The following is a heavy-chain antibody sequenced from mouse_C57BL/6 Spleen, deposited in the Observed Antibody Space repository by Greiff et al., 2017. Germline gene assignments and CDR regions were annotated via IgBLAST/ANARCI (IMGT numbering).Heavy chain of an antibody. D-gene: IGHD2-3*01. CDR2: IDPETGGT. V-gene: IGHV1-15*01. CDR3: TRDGYYTWFAY. J-gene: IGHJ3*01. Sequence: QVQLQQSGAELVRPGASVTMSCKASGYTFTDYEMHWVKQTPVNGLEWIGAIDPETGGTGYNQKFKGKAILTADKSTSTAYMELRILTSEDSAVYYCTRDGYYTWFAYWGQGALVTVSA. CDR1: GYTFTDYE.